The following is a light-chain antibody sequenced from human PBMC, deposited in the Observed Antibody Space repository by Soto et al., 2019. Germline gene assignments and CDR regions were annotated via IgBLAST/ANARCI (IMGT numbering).Light chain of an antibody. CDR1: SSDDGKYNL. V-gene: IGLV2-23*02. J-gene: IGLJ2*01. Sequence: QSALTQPASVSGSPGQSITISCTGSSSDDGKYNLVSWYQWHPGKAPKLMIYEDSQRPSGVSNRFSGSKSGNTASLTISGLQAEDEADYYCCSYAGSDIFVVFGGGTKLTVL. CDR2: EDS. CDR3: CSYAGSDIFVV.